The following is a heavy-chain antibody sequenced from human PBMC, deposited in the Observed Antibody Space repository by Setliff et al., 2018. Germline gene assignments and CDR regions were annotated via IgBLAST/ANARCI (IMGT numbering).Heavy chain of an antibody. CDR2: IYSSGST. D-gene: IGHD3-10*01. J-gene: IGHJ4*02. Sequence: SSETLSLTCTVSGGSISSGDYYWSWIRQPPGKGLEWIGYIYSSGSTYYNPSLKSRVSISIDTSNNQFSLKLDFVTAADTAVYYCARGAYASGSSSFDYWSQGTLVTVSS. V-gene: IGHV4-30-4*08. CDR3: ARGAYASGSSSFDY. CDR1: GGSISSGDYY.